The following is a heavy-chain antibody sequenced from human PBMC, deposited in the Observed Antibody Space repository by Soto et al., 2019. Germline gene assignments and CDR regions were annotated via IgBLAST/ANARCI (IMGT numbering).Heavy chain of an antibody. D-gene: IGHD2-2*01. CDR1: GGSISSGGYS. Sequence: PSETLSLTCAVSGGSISSGGYSWSWIRQPPGKGLEWIGYIYHSGSTYYNPSLKSRVTISVDTSKNQFSLKLSSVTTADTAVYYCARLHGYCISSSCHGHYAMDVWGQGTTVTSP. J-gene: IGHJ6*02. CDR2: IYHSGST. CDR3: ARLHGYCISSSCHGHYAMDV. V-gene: IGHV4-30-2*03.